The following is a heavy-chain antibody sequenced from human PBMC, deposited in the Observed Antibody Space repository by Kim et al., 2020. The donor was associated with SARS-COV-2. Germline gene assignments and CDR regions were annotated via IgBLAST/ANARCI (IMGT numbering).Heavy chain of an antibody. CDR2: ISAYNGNT. CDR3: ARGGGVVVPAAPYYYYGMDV. V-gene: IGHV1-18*01. CDR1: GYTFTSYG. J-gene: IGHJ6*02. D-gene: IGHD2-2*01. Sequence: ASVKVSCKASGYTFTSYGISWVRQAPGQGLEWMGWISAYNGNTNYAQKLQGRVTMTTDTSTSTAYMELRSLRSDDTAVYYCARGGGVVVPAAPYYYYGMDVWGQGTTVTVSS.